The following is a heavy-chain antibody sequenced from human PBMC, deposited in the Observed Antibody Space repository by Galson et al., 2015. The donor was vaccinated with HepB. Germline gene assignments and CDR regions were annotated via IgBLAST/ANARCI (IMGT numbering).Heavy chain of an antibody. CDR2: IWHDGSNQ. D-gene: IGHD1-26*01. V-gene: IGHV3-33*01. J-gene: IGHJ4*02. CDR1: GFTFSNYG. CDR3: ARGDIGSYYPLLDY. Sequence: SLRLSCAASGFTFSNYGMHWVRQAPGKGLEWVGVIWHDGSNQHYVDSLKGRFTISRDNSKNTLYLQINSLRAEDTAVYYCARGDIGSYYPLLDYWGQGTLVTVSS.